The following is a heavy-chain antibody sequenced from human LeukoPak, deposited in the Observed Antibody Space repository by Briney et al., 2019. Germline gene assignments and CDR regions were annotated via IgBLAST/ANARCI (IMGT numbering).Heavy chain of an antibody. D-gene: IGHD2-15*01. CDR1: GFTFSSYA. V-gene: IGHV3-23*01. Sequence: PGGSLRLSCAASGFTFSSYAMSWVRQAPGKGLEWVSAISGSGGSTYYADSVKGRFTISRDNSKNTLYLQMNSLRAEDTAVYYCAKAKRNWVLVVVAATNYFDYWGQGTLVTVSS. CDR2: ISGSGGST. CDR3: AKAKRNWVLVVVAATNYFDY. J-gene: IGHJ4*02.